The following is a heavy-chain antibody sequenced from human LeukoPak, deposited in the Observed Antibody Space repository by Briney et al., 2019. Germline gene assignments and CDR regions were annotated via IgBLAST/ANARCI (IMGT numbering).Heavy chain of an antibody. V-gene: IGHV4-38-2*01. D-gene: IGHD1-26*01. CDR1: GYSISSGYY. J-gene: IGHJ3*02. CDR3: ASPASGDAFDI. Sequence: SETLSLTCAVSGYSISSGYYWGWIRQPPGKGLEWIGSIYHSGSTYYNPSLKSRVTISVDTSKNQFSLKLSSVTAADTAVYYCASPASGDAFDIWGQGTMVTVSS. CDR2: IYHSGST.